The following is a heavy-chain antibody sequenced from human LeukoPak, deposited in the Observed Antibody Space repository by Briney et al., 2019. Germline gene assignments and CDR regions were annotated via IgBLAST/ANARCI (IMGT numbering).Heavy chain of an antibody. CDR3: ARAVGYSGFSDY. Sequence: GGSLRLSCAASGFTFSSYEMNWVRQAPGKGLEWVSYISSGGSTIYYADSVRGRFTISRDNAKNSLYLQMNSLRAEDTAVYYCARAVGYSGFSDYWGQGTLVTVSS. J-gene: IGHJ4*02. D-gene: IGHD5-12*01. V-gene: IGHV3-48*03. CDR1: GFTFSSYE. CDR2: ISSGGSTI.